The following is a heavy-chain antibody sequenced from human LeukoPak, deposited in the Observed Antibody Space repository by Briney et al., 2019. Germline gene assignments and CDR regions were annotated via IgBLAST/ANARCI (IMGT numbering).Heavy chain of an antibody. D-gene: IGHD3-16*02. Sequence: GGSLRLSCAASGFTFSSYSMNWVRQAPGKGLEWVSKITSSSSTAFYADSVKGRFTISRDNAKNSLYLQMNSLRAEDTAVYYCAKDLDDYVWGSYRLHDAFDIWGQGTMVTVSS. V-gene: IGHV3-48*01. CDR2: ITSSSSTA. J-gene: IGHJ3*02. CDR3: AKDLDDYVWGSYRLHDAFDI. CDR1: GFTFSSYS.